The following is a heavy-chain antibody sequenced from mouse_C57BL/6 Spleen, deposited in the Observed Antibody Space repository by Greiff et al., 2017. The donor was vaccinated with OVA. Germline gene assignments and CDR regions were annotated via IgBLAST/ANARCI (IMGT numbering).Heavy chain of an antibody. D-gene: IGHD2-3*01. J-gene: IGHJ4*01. CDR2: IDPSDSST. Sequence: QVQLQQPGAELVRPGTSVKLSCKASGYTFTSYWMHWVKQRPGQGLEWIGVIDPSDSSTNYNQKFKGKATLSVETSASKAYMQLSSLTSEDCAVYYCARIDGPGSWGQGTSVTVSS. CDR1: GYTFTSYW. CDR3: ARIDGPGS. V-gene: IGHV1-59*01.